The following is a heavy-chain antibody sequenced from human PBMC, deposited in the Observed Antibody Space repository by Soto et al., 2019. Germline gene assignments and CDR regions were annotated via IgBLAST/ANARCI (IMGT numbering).Heavy chain of an antibody. V-gene: IGHV1-69*13. CDR2: IIPIFGTA. J-gene: IGHJ6*02. CDR3: ARPYSSSSDYYYGMDV. Sequence: GASVKVSCKASGGTFSSYAISWVRQAPGQGLEWMGGIIPIFGTANYAQKFQGRVTITADESTSTAYMELSSLRSEDTAVYYCARPYSSSSDYYYGMDVWGQGTTVTVSS. CDR1: GGTFSSYA. D-gene: IGHD6-6*01.